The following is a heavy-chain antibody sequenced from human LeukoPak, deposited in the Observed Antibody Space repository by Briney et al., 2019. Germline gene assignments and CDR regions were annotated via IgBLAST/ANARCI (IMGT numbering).Heavy chain of an antibody. Sequence: PSETLSLTCTVSGGSITSSSWYWGWIRQPPGKGLEWIGSISYSGSTYDNPSLKSRVTISVDTSKNQFSLKLSSVTAADTAVYYCARRVSRGYFDLWGRGTLVTVSS. CDR2: ISYSGST. J-gene: IGHJ2*01. CDR1: GGSITSSSWY. CDR3: ARRVSRGYFDL. V-gene: IGHV4-39*01.